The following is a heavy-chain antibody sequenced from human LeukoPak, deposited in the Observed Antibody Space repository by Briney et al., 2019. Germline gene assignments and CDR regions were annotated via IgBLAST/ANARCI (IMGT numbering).Heavy chain of an antibody. CDR3: TKRVKYGGTWDHFAD. V-gene: IGHV3-23*01. Sequence: GGSLRLSCAASGFTFDNYRMSWVRQAPGKGLEWVSTVNADGGNTYYADSVKGRFTISRDNSKSTLILQINSLRVEDTALYYCTKRVKYGGTWDHFADWGQGTLVTVSS. J-gene: IGHJ4*02. CDR1: GFTFDNYR. CDR2: VNADGGNT. D-gene: IGHD1-26*01.